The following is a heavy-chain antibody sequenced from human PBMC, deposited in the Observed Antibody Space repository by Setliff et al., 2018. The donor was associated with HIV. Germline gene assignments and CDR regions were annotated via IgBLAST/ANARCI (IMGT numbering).Heavy chain of an antibody. V-gene: IGHV4-61*02. CDR2: TYTSGNT. D-gene: IGHD6-13*01. J-gene: IGHJ3*02. Sequence: LSLTCTVSGGSISSGSYYWSWIRQPAGKGLEWIGRTYTSGNTNYNPSLKSRVTISVDTSKNQFSLKLRSVTAADTAMYYCARGLGFSSFWDDAFDIWGQGTMVTVSS. CDR1: GGSISSGSYY. CDR3: ARGLGFSSFWDDAFDI.